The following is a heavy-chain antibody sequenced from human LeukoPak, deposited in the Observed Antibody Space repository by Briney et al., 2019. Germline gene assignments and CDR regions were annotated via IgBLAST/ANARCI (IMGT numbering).Heavy chain of an antibody. D-gene: IGHD2-21*02. CDR3: ARMGSGGDCYHYYYYGMDV. CDR2: INPNSGGT. J-gene: IGHJ6*02. Sequence: GASVKVSCKASGYTFTGYYMHWVRQAPGQGLEWMGWINPNSGGTNYAQKFQGWVTMTRDTSISTAYMEPSRLRSDDTAVYYCARMGSGGDCYHYYYYGMDVWGQGTTVTVSS. CDR1: GYTFTGYY. V-gene: IGHV1-2*04.